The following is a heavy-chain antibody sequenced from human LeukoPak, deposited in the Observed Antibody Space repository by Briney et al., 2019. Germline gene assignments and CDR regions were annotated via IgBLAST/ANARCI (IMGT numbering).Heavy chain of an antibody. V-gene: IGHV1-8*01. CDR1: GYGFTSFD. CDR3: ARHGRGGDGFDI. Sequence: GASVKVSCKASGYGFTSFDINWVRQATGQGLEWMGWMSPHSANTGYAQRFQGRVTMTRDTSTNTAFLELSSLRSEDTALYYCARHGRGGDGFDIRGQGTKVTVSS. D-gene: IGHD3-10*01. CDR2: MSPHSANT. J-gene: IGHJ3*02.